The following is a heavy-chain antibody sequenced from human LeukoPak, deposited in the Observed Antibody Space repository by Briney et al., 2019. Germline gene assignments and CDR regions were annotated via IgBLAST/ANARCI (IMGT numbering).Heavy chain of an antibody. V-gene: IGHV3-21*01. CDR1: GFTFSSYS. CDR2: ISSSSSYI. D-gene: IGHD2-2*01. J-gene: IGHJ3*02. Sequence: GGSLRLSCAASGFTFSSYSMNWVRQAPGKGLEWVSSISSSSSYIYYADSVKGRFTISRDNAKNSLYLQMNSLRAEDTAVYYCASSSTSSSGAFDIWGQGTMVTVSS. CDR3: ASSSTSSSGAFDI.